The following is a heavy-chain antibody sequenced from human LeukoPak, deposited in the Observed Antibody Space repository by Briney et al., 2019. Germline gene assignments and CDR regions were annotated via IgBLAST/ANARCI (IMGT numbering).Heavy chain of an antibody. CDR1: GFTFSSYS. CDR3: ARGLACGGSCYGEVDY. Sequence: GSLRLSCAASGFTFSSYSMNWVRQAPGKGLEWIGSIYHSGSTYYNPSLKSRVTISVDTSKNQFSLKLSSVTAADTAVYYCARGLACGGSCYGEVDYWGQGTLVTVSS. CDR2: IYHSGST. V-gene: IGHV4-38-2*01. J-gene: IGHJ4*02. D-gene: IGHD2-15*01.